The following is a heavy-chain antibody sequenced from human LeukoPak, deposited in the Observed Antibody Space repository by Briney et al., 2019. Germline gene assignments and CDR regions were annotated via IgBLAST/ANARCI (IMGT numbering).Heavy chain of an antibody. J-gene: IGHJ4*02. CDR2: FSNSWTK. CDR3: ARGSNWGDY. CDR1: GGSISDYY. Sequence: PSETLSLTCTVSGGSISDYYWSWIRQPPGKGLEWIGYFSNSWTKNYNPSLKGRVTMSVDTSKNQFSLKLSSVTAADTAVYYCARGSNWGDYWGQGTLVTVSS. V-gene: IGHV4-59*12. D-gene: IGHD7-27*01.